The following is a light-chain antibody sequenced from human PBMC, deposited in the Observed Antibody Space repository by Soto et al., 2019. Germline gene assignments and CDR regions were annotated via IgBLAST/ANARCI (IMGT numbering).Light chain of an antibody. CDR1: QIVSTNY. J-gene: IGKJ2*01. CDR2: GAS. CDR3: QHYGNSPMYT. Sequence: EIVLTQSPGTLSLSPGQRATLSCRASQIVSTNYLAWYQQKPGQAPRLLIYGASSRATGIPDRFSGSASGTDFTLTISGLESEDFAVYYCQHYGNSPMYTFGQGTKLEIK. V-gene: IGKV3-20*01.